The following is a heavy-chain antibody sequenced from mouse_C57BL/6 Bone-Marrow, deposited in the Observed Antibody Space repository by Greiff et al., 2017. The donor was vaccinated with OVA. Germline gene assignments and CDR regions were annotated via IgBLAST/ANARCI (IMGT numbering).Heavy chain of an antibody. V-gene: IGHV2-9-1*01. CDR2: IWTGGGT. J-gene: IGHJ2*01. CDR3: ARMRSYYYGSSLDY. CDR1: GFSLTSYA. Sequence: QVQLKQSGPGLVAPSQSLSITCTVSGFSLTSYAISRVRQPPGKGLEWLGVIWTGGGTNYNSALKSRLSISKDNSKSQVFLKMNSLQTDDTARYYWARMRSYYYGSSLDYWGQGTTLTVSS. D-gene: IGHD1-1*01.